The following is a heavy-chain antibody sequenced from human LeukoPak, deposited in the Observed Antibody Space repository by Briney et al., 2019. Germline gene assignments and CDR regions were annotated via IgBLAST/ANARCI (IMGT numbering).Heavy chain of an antibody. CDR1: GYTFTNYA. D-gene: IGHD6-19*01. Sequence: ASVKVSCRPSGYTFTNYALHWVRQAPGQSLEWMGWINTGTGNTKSSQNLQDRVTFTMDTSATTAYMELSSLRSEDTAVYYCTRLYSSGWRYDAFQIWGQGTMVTVSS. CDR3: TRLYSSGWRYDAFQI. V-gene: IGHV1-3*04. CDR2: INTGTGNT. J-gene: IGHJ3*02.